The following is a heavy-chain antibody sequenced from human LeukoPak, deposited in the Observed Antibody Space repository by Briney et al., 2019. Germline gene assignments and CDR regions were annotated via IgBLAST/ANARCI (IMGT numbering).Heavy chain of an antibody. CDR2: IKSKTDGGTT. CDR1: GFTFSNAW. V-gene: IGHV3-15*01. Sequence: GGSLRLSCAAPGFTFSNAWMSWVRQAPGKGLEWVGRIKSKTDGGTTDYAAPVKGRFTISRDDSKNTLYLQMNSLKTEDTAVYYCTTVWYYYGSGSYEPYYYYYMDVWGKGTTVTISS. D-gene: IGHD3-10*01. CDR3: TTVWYYYGSGSYEPYYYYYMDV. J-gene: IGHJ6*03.